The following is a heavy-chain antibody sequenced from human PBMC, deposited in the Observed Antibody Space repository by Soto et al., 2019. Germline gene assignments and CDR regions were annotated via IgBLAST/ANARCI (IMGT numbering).Heavy chain of an antibody. CDR3: ARDRSYYDSSGHYYSPYFDY. Sequence: SVKVSCKASGGTFSSYAISWVRQAPGQGLEWMGGIIPTFGTANYAQKFQGRVTITADESTSTAYMELSSLRSEDTAVYYCARDRSYYDSSGHYYSPYFDYWGQGTLVTVSS. CDR1: GGTFSSYA. D-gene: IGHD3-22*01. J-gene: IGHJ4*02. CDR2: IIPTFGTA. V-gene: IGHV1-69*13.